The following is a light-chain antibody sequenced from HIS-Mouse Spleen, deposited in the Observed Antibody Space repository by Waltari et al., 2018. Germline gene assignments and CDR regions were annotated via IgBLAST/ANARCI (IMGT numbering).Light chain of an antibody. J-gene: IGLJ2*01. CDR1: ALPKKY. V-gene: IGLV3-10*01. Sequence: SYELTQPPSVSVSPGQTARITCSGDALPKKYAYWYQQKSGQAPLLVIYEDSKRPSGFPGRFSGSSSGTMATLTISGAQVEDEADYYCYSTDSSVNHRVFGGGTKLTVL. CDR2: EDS. CDR3: YSTDSSVNHRV.